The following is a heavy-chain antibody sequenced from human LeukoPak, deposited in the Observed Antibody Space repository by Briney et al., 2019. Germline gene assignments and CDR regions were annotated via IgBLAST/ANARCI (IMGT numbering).Heavy chain of an antibody. V-gene: IGHV4-34*01. CDR2: INHSGST. J-gene: IGHJ4*02. CDR1: GGSFSGYY. CDR3: ARGGYYDFWSGYYIDY. Sequence: SETLSLTCAVYGGSFSGYYWSWIRQPPGKGLEWIGEINHSGSTNYNPSLKSRDTISVDASKNQFSLKLSSVTAADTAVYYCARGGYYDFWSGYYIDYWGQGTLVTVSS. D-gene: IGHD3-3*01.